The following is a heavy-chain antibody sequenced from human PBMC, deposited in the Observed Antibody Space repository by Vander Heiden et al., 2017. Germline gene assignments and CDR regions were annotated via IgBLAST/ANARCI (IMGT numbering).Heavy chain of an antibody. J-gene: IGHJ3*02. CDR3: ARGGSPEAFDI. CDR2: IATAGDT. D-gene: IGHD1-26*01. V-gene: IGHV3-13*01. CDR1: GFTFSSYD. Sequence: EVQLVESGGGLVQPGGSLRLSCAASGFTFSSYDMHWVRQATGKGLEWVSAIATAGDTYYLGSVKGRFTISRENAKNSLYLQMNSLRAGDTAVYCCARGGSPEAFDIWGQGTMVTVSS.